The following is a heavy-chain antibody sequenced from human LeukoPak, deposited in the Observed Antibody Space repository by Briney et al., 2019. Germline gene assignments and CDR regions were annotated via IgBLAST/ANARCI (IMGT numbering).Heavy chain of an antibody. CDR3: AKSNGYGLVDI. Sequence: SESLSLTCTVSGGSISNYYWSWIRQPPGKGLEWIGYIFYSGSTYYSPSLKSRVTISLDTSRNQFSLKLNSVTAADTAVYYCAKSNGYGLVDIWGQGTMVTVSS. CDR2: IFYSGST. V-gene: IGHV4-59*12. CDR1: GGSISNYY. J-gene: IGHJ3*02. D-gene: IGHD3-10*01.